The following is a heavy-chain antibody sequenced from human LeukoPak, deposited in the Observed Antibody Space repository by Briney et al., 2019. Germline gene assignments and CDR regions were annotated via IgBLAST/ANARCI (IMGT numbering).Heavy chain of an antibody. V-gene: IGHV3-7*01. CDR3: ARTVVVVAATQDY. Sequence: TGGSLRLSCAASGFTFSSYWMSWVRQAPGKGLEWVANIKQDGSEKYYVDSVKGRFTISRDNAKNSLYLQMNSLRAEDTAVYYCARTVVVVAATQDYWGQGTLVTVSS. J-gene: IGHJ4*02. D-gene: IGHD2-15*01. CDR2: IKQDGSEK. CDR1: GFTFSSYW.